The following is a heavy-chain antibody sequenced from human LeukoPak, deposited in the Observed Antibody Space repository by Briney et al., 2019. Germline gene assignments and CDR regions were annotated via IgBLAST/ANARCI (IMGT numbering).Heavy chain of an antibody. CDR1: GFTFSSYE. V-gene: IGHV3-48*03. CDR3: ARDRFYGSGSYAHFDY. CDR2: ISSSGGTI. Sequence: GGSLRLSCAASGFTFSSYEMNWVRQAPGEGLEWVSYISSSGGTINYADSVKGRFTISRDNAKNSLYLQMNSLRVEDTAVYYCARDRFYGSGSYAHFDYWGQGTLVTVSS. D-gene: IGHD3-10*01. J-gene: IGHJ4*02.